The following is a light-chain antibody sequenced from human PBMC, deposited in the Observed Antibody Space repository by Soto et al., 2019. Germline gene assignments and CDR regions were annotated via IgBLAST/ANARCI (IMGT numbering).Light chain of an antibody. Sequence: QSALTQPASVSGSPGQSITISCTGTSSDVGGYNYVSWYQQHPGKAPKLMIYDVSNRPSGVSNRFSGSKSDNTASLTISGLQAEDEADYYCSSYTTSTALLDVFATGTKLPVL. CDR2: DVS. V-gene: IGLV2-14*01. CDR3: SSYTTSTALLDV. J-gene: IGLJ1*01. CDR1: SSDVGGYNY.